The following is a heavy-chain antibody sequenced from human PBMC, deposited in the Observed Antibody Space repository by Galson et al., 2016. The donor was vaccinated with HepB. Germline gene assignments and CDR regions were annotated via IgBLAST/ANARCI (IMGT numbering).Heavy chain of an antibody. V-gene: IGHV1-69*13. CDR3: TRGRDDSDSWSVY. CDR2: AIPVFGTA. Sequence: SVKVSCKASGGSFRTSAISWVRQAPGQGLEWMGEAIPVFGTANYEQKFQGRLTITADESRSTAYMELTSLRSEDTAVYYCTRGRDDSDSWSVYWGQGTLITVSS. J-gene: IGHJ4*02. D-gene: IGHD6-13*01. CDR1: GGSFRTSA.